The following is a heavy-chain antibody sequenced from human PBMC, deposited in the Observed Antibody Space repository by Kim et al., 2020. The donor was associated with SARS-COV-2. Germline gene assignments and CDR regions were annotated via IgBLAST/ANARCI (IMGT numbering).Heavy chain of an antibody. J-gene: IGHJ6*01. CDR2: IKQDGSET. CDR1: GFTFSRYW. D-gene: IGHD2-2*01. CDR3: ARGTSTWDFLYYYGMDV. V-gene: IGHV3-7*03. Sequence: GGSLRLSCAASGFTFSRYWMSWVRQAPGKGLEWVANIKQDGSETYYVDSVKGRFTISRDNDKNSVYLQMNSLSVEDTALDYCARGTSTWDFLYYYGMDV.